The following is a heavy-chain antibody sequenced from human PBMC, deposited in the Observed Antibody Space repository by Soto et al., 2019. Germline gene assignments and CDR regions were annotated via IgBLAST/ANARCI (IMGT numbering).Heavy chain of an antibody. CDR3: AKGGPYYYYGMDV. J-gene: IGHJ6*02. V-gene: IGHV3-7*03. D-gene: IGHD1-26*01. Sequence: PGGSLRLSCAASEFTFNNFWMTWVRQAPGKGLGCVANINQDGSEKYYVNSVKGRFTISRDNAKNSLYLQMNSLRAEDTAIYYCAKGGPYYYYGMDVWGQGTTVTVSS. CDR1: EFTFNNFW. CDR2: INQDGSEK.